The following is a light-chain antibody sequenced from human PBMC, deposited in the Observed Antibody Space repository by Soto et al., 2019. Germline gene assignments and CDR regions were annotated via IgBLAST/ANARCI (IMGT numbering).Light chain of an antibody. V-gene: IGKV1-33*01. CDR2: DAS. J-gene: IGKJ1*01. Sequence: IQLTQSPSSLSASVGDRVTITGRASQDISLYSAWYQQKPGKAPKLLIYDASNLETGVPSRLSGSGSGTDFTFTISSLQPEDIATYYCQQYDNLPTWTFGQGTKVDIK. CDR3: QQYDNLPTWT. CDR1: QDISLY.